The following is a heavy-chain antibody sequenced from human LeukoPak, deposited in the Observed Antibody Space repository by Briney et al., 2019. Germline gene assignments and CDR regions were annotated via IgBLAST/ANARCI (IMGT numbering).Heavy chain of an antibody. V-gene: IGHV3-30*18. CDR2: ISYDGSNK. J-gene: IGHJ5*02. CDR1: GFTFSSYG. D-gene: IGHD6-13*01. Sequence: GRSLRLSCAASGFTFSSYGMHWVRQAPGKGLEWVAVISYDGSNKYYADSVKGRFTISRDNSKNTLYLQMNSLRAEDTAVYYCAKGSHSSSWYNWFDPWGQGTLVTVSS. CDR3: AKGSHSSSWYNWFDP.